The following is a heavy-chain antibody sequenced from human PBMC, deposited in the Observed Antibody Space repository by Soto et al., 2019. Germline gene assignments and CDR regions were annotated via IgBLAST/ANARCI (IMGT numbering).Heavy chain of an antibody. CDR2: IYYSGST. J-gene: IGHJ4*02. Sequence: PSETLSLTCTVSGGSISSSSYYWGWIRQPPGKGLEWIGSIYYSGSTYYNPSLKSRVTISVDTSKNQFSLKLSSVTAADTAVYYCAKASTYYDFWSGYHKNYYFDYWGQGTLVTVSS. D-gene: IGHD3-3*01. CDR1: GGSISSSSYY. V-gene: IGHV4-39*01. CDR3: AKASTYYDFWSGYHKNYYFDY.